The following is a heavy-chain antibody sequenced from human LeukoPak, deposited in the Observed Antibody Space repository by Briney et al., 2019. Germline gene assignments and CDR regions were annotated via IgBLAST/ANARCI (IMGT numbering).Heavy chain of an antibody. CDR2: IYHSGST. J-gene: IGHJ3*02. CDR1: GDSISSSYW. D-gene: IGHD6-13*01. V-gene: IGHV4-4*02. Sequence: SGTLSLTCAVSGDSISSSYWWTWVRQPPGKGLEWIGEIYHSGSTNYNSSLKSRVTISVDKSKNQFSLKLSSVTAADTAVYYCARRYPIAAAGTHDAFDIWGQGTMVTVSS. CDR3: ARRYPIAAAGTHDAFDI.